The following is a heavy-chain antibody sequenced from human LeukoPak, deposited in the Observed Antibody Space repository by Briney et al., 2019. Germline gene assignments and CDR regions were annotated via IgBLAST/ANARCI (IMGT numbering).Heavy chain of an antibody. D-gene: IGHD3-3*02. J-gene: IGHJ4*02. CDR1: GFTFSSFC. V-gene: IGHV3-74*01. Sequence: GGSLRLSCAASGFTFSSFCMHWVRQAPGKGLVWVSHINSDGSSTNYADSVKGRFTISRDNAKNTLYLQMNSLRAEDTAVYYCATFTVRENYHFIANRWGEGTLAIV. CDR2: INSDGSST. CDR3: ATFTVRENYHFIANR.